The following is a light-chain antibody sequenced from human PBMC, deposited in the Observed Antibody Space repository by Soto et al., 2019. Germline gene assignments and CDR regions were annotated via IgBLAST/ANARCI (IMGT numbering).Light chain of an antibody. CDR1: QSVSSN. CDR2: DAS. J-gene: IGKJ5*01. V-gene: IGKV3-11*01. Sequence: ESVITESRSTLCVSPGERAPLSCRDSQSVSSNLAWYQQTPGQAPRLLIYDASNRATGIPARFSGSGSGTDFTLTISSLEPEDFAVYYCQQRSNWGITFGQGTRLEIK. CDR3: QQRSNWGIT.